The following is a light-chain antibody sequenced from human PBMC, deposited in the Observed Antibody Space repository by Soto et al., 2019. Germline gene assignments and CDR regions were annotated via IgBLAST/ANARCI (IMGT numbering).Light chain of an antibody. V-gene: IGKV3-11*01. CDR3: QQRSNWPHT. CDR1: QSVSSY. CDR2: DAS. J-gene: IGKJ2*01. Sequence: EIVLTQSPATLSLSPGERATLSCRASQSVSSYLAWYQQKPGQAPRLLLYDASNRATGIPARFSGSGSGTDFTLTISSLEPEDFAVYYCQQRSNWPHTVGQGTKLDIK.